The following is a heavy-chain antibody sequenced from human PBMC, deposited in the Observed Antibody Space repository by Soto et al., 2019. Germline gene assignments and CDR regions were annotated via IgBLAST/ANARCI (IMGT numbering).Heavy chain of an antibody. CDR1: GYTFTGYY. Sequence: ASVKVSCKASGYTFTGYYMHWVRQAPGQGLEWMGWINPNSGGTNYAQKFQGRVTMTRDTSISTAYMELSRLRSDDTAVYYCARDHDYGDYGLYYGMDVWGQGTTVTSP. CDR3: ARDHDYGDYGLYYGMDV. J-gene: IGHJ6*02. D-gene: IGHD4-17*01. CDR2: INPNSGGT. V-gene: IGHV1-2*02.